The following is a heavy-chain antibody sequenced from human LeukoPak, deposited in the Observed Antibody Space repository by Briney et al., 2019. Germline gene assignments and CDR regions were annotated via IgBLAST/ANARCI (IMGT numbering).Heavy chain of an antibody. Sequence: PGGSLRLSCAASGFTFGDYWMHWVRQAPGKGLVWVARVNRDGSSTSYADSVKGRFTISRDDAKNTLSLQMNSLRAEDTAVYYCARDRSISAAGDTCWGPGTLVTVSS. CDR3: ARDRSISAAGDTC. V-gene: IGHV3-74*01. J-gene: IGHJ4*02. CDR1: GFTFGDYW. CDR2: VNRDGSST. D-gene: IGHD6-13*01.